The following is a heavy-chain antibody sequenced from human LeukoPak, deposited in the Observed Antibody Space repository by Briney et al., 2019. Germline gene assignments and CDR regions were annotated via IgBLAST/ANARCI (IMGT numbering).Heavy chain of an antibody. J-gene: IGHJ4*02. V-gene: IGHV3-21*04. Sequence: GGSLRLSCAASGFTFSSYSMKWVRQAPGKGLEWVSSISSSSDSIYYADSVKGRFTISRDNAKNSLHLQMNSLRAEDTAVYFCARVITYYYDSSGYSRSRSFDYWGQGTLVTVSS. CDR3: ARVITYYYDSSGYSRSRSFDY. D-gene: IGHD3-22*01. CDR2: ISSSSDSI. CDR1: GFTFSSYS.